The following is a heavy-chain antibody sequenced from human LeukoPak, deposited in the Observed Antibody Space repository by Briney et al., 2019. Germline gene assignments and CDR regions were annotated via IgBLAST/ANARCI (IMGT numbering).Heavy chain of an antibody. J-gene: IGHJ3*01. Sequence: GGSPRLSCAASGFTFSNYAMHWVRQAPGKGLEWVAVISYDGSNTYYADSVKGRFTNSRDNSKITLYLQMNSLREEDTAVYYGARPVGGYCRGGGCPRALFDFWGQGTGSPSLQ. CDR2: ISYDGSNT. CDR1: GFTFSNYA. V-gene: IGHV3-30-3*01. CDR3: ARPVGGYCRGGGCPRALFDF. D-gene: IGHD2-15*01.